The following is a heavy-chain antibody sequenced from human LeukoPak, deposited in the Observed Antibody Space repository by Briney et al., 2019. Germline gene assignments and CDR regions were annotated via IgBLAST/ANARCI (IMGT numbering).Heavy chain of an antibody. J-gene: IGHJ4*02. CDR1: GYTFTGYY. Sequence: RASVKVSCKASGYTFTGYYMHWVRQVPGQGLEWMGRIIPILGIANYAQKFQGRVTITADKSTSTAYMGLSSLRSEDTAVYYCARSGYSYGYGGDYWGQGTLVTVSS. CDR3: ARSGYSYGYGGDY. D-gene: IGHD5-18*01. V-gene: IGHV1-69*02. CDR2: IIPILGIA.